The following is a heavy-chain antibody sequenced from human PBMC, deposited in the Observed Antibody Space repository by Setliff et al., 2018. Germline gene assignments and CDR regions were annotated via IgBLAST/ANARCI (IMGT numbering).Heavy chain of an antibody. CDR3: AKSSGSSSATNLEY. V-gene: IGHV3-23*01. CDR2: INNGGVSA. Sequence: HPGGSLRLSCVTSGFAFTSYDMTWVRQAPGKGLEWVASINNGGVSADYTDSVKGRFTISRDNSKNMLYLQMNSLRVEDTALYYCAKSSGSSSATNLEYLGPGTLVTVSS. CDR1: GFAFTSYD. D-gene: IGHD3-10*01. J-gene: IGHJ4*02.